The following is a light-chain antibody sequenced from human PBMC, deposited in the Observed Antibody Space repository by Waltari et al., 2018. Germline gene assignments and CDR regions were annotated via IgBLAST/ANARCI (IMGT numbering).Light chain of an antibody. CDR2: AAF. J-gene: IGKJ5*01. V-gene: IGKV1-33*01. Sequence: DIQLTQSPSSLSASVGDRVTITCQASQDIRTYLTWYQQKPGRAPKLLIFAAFNLERGVPPRFSGSGSGTHFSLTISSLQPEDFATYYCQQYDSLPTTFGQGTRLDIK. CDR1: QDIRTY. CDR3: QQYDSLPTT.